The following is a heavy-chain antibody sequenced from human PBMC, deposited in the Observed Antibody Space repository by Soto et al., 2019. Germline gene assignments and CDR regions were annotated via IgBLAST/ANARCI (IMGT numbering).Heavy chain of an antibody. CDR2: ISGSGGST. CDR1: GFTFSSYA. D-gene: IGHD2-8*01. V-gene: IGHV3-23*01. Sequence: PGGSLRLSCAASGFTFSSYAMSWVRQAPGKGLEWVSAISGSGGSTYYADSVKGRFTISRDNSKNTLYLQMNSLRAEDTAVYYCAKAGKLGYCTNGVCYFDYWGQGTLVTVSS. J-gene: IGHJ4*02. CDR3: AKAGKLGYCTNGVCYFDY.